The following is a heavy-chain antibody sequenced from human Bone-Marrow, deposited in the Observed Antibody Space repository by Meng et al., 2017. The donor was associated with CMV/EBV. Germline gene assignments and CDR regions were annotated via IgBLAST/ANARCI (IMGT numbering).Heavy chain of an antibody. Sequence: SETLSLTCAVYGGSFSGYYWSWIRQPPGKGLEWIGEINHSGSTNYNPALKSRVTISVDTSKNQFSLKLSSVTAADTAGYYCASQRGRYNWNYYYGMDVWGQGTTVTVSS. D-gene: IGHD1-20*01. CDR1: GGSFSGYY. CDR3: ASQRGRYNWNYYYGMDV. V-gene: IGHV4-34*01. J-gene: IGHJ6*02. CDR2: INHSGST.